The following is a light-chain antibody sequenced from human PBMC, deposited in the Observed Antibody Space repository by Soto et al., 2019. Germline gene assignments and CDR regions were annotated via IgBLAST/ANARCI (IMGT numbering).Light chain of an antibody. Sequence: IQMTQSPSSLSASVGDRVTITCRASQTTASYLNWYQQKPGKAPKLLIRAASRLESGVPARFSGSGSGTDFILTISSLQPEDVATYYCQQSYNTPFTFGPGTKVDV. CDR2: AAS. CDR3: QQSYNTPFT. CDR1: QTTASY. J-gene: IGKJ3*01. V-gene: IGKV1-39*01.